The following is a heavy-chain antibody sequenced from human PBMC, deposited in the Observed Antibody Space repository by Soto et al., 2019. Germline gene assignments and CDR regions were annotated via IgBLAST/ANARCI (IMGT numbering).Heavy chain of an antibody. Sequence: GGSLRHSFAASGLTYSSYPMIWVRQAPGKGLEWVAVIWYDGSNKYYADSVKGRFTISRDNSKNTLYLQMNSLRAEDTAVYYCARTLGAAAGTWDWFDPWGQGTLVTVSS. D-gene: IGHD6-13*01. V-gene: IGHV3-33*01. CDR2: IWYDGSNK. CDR1: GLTYSSYP. J-gene: IGHJ5*02. CDR3: ARTLGAAAGTWDWFDP.